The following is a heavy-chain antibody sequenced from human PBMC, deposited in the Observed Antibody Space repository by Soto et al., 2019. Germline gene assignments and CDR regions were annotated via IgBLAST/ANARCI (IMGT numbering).Heavy chain of an antibody. CDR1: NGSISSSNW. Sequence: PSETLSLTCAVSNGSISSSNWWNWVRQPPGMELEWIGEIYHTGSTNYNPSLKSRVTISVDKSKNQFSLRLNSVTAADTAVYYCARAVAGLDFDYWGQGTQVTVSS. J-gene: IGHJ4*02. V-gene: IGHV4-4*02. CDR3: ARAVAGLDFDY. D-gene: IGHD6-19*01. CDR2: IYHTGST.